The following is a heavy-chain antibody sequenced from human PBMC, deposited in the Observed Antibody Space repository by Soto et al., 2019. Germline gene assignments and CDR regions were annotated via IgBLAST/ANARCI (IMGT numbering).Heavy chain of an antibody. CDR1: GFTFSSYA. J-gene: IGHJ4*02. V-gene: IGHV3-64*01. CDR3: ARDEVAGRLVAPLGY. Sequence: EVQLVESGGGLVQPGGSLRLSCAASGFTFSSYAMHWVRQAPGKGLEYVSAISSNGGSTYYANSVKGRFTISRDNSKNTLYLQMGSLRAEDMAVYYCARDEVAGRLVAPLGYWGQGTLVTVSS. D-gene: IGHD6-19*01. CDR2: ISSNGGST.